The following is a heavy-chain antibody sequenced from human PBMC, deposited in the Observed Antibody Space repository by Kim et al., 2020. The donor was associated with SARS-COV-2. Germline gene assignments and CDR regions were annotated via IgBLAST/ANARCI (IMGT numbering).Heavy chain of an antibody. Sequence: GGSLRLSCTASGFTFGDYAMSWVRQAPGKGLEWVGFIRSKAYGGTTEYAASVKGRFTISRDDSKSIAYLQMNSLKTEDTAVYYCTRLGPYSSGSYFDYWGQGTLVTVSS. V-gene: IGHV3-49*04. J-gene: IGHJ4*02. CDR1: GFTFGDYA. CDR2: IRSKAYGGTT. D-gene: IGHD6-19*01. CDR3: TRLGPYSSGSYFDY.